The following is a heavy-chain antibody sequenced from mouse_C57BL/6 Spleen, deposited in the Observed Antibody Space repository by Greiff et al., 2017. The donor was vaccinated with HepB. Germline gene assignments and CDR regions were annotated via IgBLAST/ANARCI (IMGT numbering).Heavy chain of an antibody. CDR1: GYTFTDYE. J-gene: IGHJ2*01. Sequence: VKLMESGAELVRPGASVTLSCKASGYTFTDYEMHWVKQTPVHGLEWIGAIDPETGGTAYNQKFKGKAILTADKSSSTAYMELRSLTSEDSAVYYCTSSPDYWGQGTTLTVSS. V-gene: IGHV1-15*01. D-gene: IGHD6-1*01. CDR3: TSSPDY. CDR2: IDPETGGT.